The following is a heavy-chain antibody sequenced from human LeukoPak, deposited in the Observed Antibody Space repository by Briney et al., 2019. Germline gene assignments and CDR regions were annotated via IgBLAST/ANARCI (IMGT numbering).Heavy chain of an antibody. CDR3: AKMEGQRLYDYCMDV. CDR2: MSGSGYYT. D-gene: IGHD3-3*01. CDR1: GFAFSNFA. V-gene: IGHV3-23*01. Sequence: AGGSLRLSRAASGFAFSNFAMSWVRQAPGKGLEWVSAMSGSGYYTYYVESVKGRFTISRDNSKNTLYLHMNSLRADDTAVYYCAKMEGQRLYDYCMDVWGRGTTVTVSS. J-gene: IGHJ6*03.